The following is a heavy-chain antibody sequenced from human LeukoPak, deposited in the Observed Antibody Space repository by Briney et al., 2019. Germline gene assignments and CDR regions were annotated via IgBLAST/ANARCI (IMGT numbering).Heavy chain of an antibody. D-gene: IGHD4-17*01. CDR1: GFTFSSYG. Sequence: PGRSLRLSCAASGFTFSSYGMHWVRQAPGKGLEWVAVISYDGSNKYYADSVKGRFTISRDNSKNSLYLQMNSLRAEDTAVYYCARRRYGPFDYWGQGTLVTVSS. CDR2: ISYDGSNK. CDR3: ARRRYGPFDY. V-gene: IGHV3-30*03. J-gene: IGHJ4*02.